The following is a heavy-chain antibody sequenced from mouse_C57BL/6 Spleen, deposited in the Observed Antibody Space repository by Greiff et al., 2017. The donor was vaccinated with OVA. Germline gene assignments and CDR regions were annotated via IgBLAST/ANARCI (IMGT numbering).Heavy chain of an antibody. J-gene: IGHJ1*03. V-gene: IGHV4-1*01. CDR2: INPDSSTI. CDR3: ARGYYGSRLWYFDV. CDR1: GIDFSRYW. Sequence: EVKLLESGGGLVQPGGSLKLSCAASGIDFSRYWMSWVRRAPGKGLEWIGEINPDSSTINYAPSLKDKFIISRDNAKNTLYLQMSKVRSEDTALYYCARGYYGSRLWYFDVWGTGTTVTVSS. D-gene: IGHD1-1*01.